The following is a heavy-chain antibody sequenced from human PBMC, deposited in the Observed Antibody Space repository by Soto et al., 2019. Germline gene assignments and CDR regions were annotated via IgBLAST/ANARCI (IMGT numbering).Heavy chain of an antibody. CDR2: ISGSGGST. CDR1: GFTFSSYA. Sequence: EVQLLESGGGLVQPGGSLRLSCAASGFTFSSYAMYWVRQAPGKGLEWVSVISGSGGSTYYADSVKGRFTISRDNSKSTLYLQMNSLRAEDTAVYYCAKDESRRNRRYFDLWGRSTLVTVSS. J-gene: IGHJ2*01. V-gene: IGHV3-23*01. CDR3: AKDESRRNRRYFDL. D-gene: IGHD4-4*01.